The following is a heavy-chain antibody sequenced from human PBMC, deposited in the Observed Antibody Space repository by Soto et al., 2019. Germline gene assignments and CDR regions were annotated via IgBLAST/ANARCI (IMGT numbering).Heavy chain of an antibody. Sequence: GASVKVSCKASGFTFTSSAMQWVRQARGQLLEWIGWIVVGSGNTNYAQKFQERVTITSDMSTSTAYMELNSLRAEDTAVYYCARVRNGDYVNDVFDIWGQGTMVTVSS. CDR2: IVVGSGNT. J-gene: IGHJ3*02. D-gene: IGHD4-17*01. CDR1: GFTFTSSA. V-gene: IGHV1-58*02. CDR3: ARVRNGDYVNDVFDI.